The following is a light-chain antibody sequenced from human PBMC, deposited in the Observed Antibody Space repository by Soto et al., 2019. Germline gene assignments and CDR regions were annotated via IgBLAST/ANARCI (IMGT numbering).Light chain of an antibody. Sequence: DIQMTQSPSALSASLGDRVTITCRASQSISRWLAWYQQKPGKAHKLLIYDVSSLEGGVPSRFSGSGSGTDFTLTISRLQPDDSATYYCQQYASYWTFGQGTKVDI. V-gene: IGKV1-5*01. J-gene: IGKJ1*01. CDR3: QQYASYWT. CDR2: DVS. CDR1: QSISRW.